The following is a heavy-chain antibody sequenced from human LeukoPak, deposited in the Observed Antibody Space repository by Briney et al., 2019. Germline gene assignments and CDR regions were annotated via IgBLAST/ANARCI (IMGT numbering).Heavy chain of an antibody. D-gene: IGHD3-22*01. J-gene: IGHJ4*02. CDR1: GFTFSDYY. V-gene: IGHV3-11*01. CDR2: ISSSGSTI. Sequence: GGSLRLSCAASGFTFSDYYMSWIRQAPGKGLEWVSYISSSGSTIYYADSVKGRFTISRDNAKNSLYLQMNSLRAEDTAVYYCARGRYYDSSGYAIDYWGREPWSPSPQ. CDR3: ARGRYYDSSGYAIDY.